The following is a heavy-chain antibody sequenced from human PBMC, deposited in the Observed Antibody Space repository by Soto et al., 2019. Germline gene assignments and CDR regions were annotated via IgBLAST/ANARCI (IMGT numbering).Heavy chain of an antibody. J-gene: IGHJ5*02. Sequence: QVQLVQSGAEVKKPGSSVKVSCKASGGTFSSYAISWVRQAPGQGLECLGGIIPLFGTANYAQKFQGRVTITADESTSTAYMERSSLRSEDTAVYYGARAGRGWNYLGAWFDPWGQGTLVTVSS. CDR3: ARAGRGWNYLGAWFDP. CDR1: GGTFSSYA. V-gene: IGHV1-69*01. D-gene: IGHD1-7*01. CDR2: IIPLFGTA.